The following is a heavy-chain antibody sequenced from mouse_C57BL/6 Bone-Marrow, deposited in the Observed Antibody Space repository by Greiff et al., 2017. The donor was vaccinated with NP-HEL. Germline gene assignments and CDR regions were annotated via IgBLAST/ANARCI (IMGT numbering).Heavy chain of an antibody. Sequence: QVQLQPGAELVKPGASVKMSCKASGYTFTSYWITWVKQRPGQGLEWIGDIYPGSGSTNYNEKFKSKATLTVDTSSSTAYMQLSSLTSEDSAVYYCARSRWLLRDDWGQGTTLTVSS. D-gene: IGHD2-3*01. J-gene: IGHJ2*01. CDR1: GYTFTSYW. V-gene: IGHV1-55*01. CDR2: IYPGSGST. CDR3: ARSRWLLRDD.